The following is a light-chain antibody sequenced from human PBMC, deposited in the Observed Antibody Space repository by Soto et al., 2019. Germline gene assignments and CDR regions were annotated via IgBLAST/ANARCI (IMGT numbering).Light chain of an antibody. CDR2: EVT. CDR3: FSFTTTSTHV. J-gene: IGLJ1*01. Sequence: QSALTQPASVSGSAGQSITITCTGTSSDVGGFKYVSWYQHHPGKVPKLLIFEVTNRPSGVSTRFSGSKSGNTAYLTISGLQVEDEAEYFCFSFTTTSTHVFGTGTKVTVL. CDR1: SSDVGGFKY. V-gene: IGLV2-14*01.